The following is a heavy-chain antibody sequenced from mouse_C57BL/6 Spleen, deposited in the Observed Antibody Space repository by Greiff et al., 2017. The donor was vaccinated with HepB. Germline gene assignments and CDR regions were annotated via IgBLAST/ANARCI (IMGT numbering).Heavy chain of an antibody. Sequence: QLQESGPELVKPGASVKISCKTSGYSFTDYNMNWVKQSNGKSLEWIGVINPNYGTTSYNQKFKGKATLTVDQSSSTAYMQLNSLTSEDSAVYYCARLGITTVVATGDYFDYWGQGTTLTVSS. J-gene: IGHJ2*01. CDR1: GYSFTDYN. D-gene: IGHD1-1*01. CDR2: INPNYGTT. V-gene: IGHV1-39*01. CDR3: ARLGITTVVATGDYFDY.